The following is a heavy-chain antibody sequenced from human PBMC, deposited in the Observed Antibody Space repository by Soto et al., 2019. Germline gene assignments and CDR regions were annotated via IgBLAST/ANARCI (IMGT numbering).Heavy chain of an antibody. D-gene: IGHD6-19*01. J-gene: IGHJ4*02. CDR3: AHSVVAGLGYYFDY. V-gene: IGHV2-5*02. CDR2: IYWDDDK. Sequence: QITLKESGPTLVKPTQTLTLTCTFSGFSLSTTRVGVGWIRQPPGKALEWLALIYWDDDKRYSPSLKSRLTITKDTSKTQVVLTMPNMDPVDTATYYCAHSVVAGLGYYFDYWGQGTLVTVSS. CDR1: GFSLSTTRVG.